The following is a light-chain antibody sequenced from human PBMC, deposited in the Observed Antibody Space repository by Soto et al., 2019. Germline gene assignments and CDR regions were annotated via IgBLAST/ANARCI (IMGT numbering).Light chain of an antibody. Sequence: DIQVTQAPSTLSASVGDRVTVTCRASQSISSWLAWYQQKPGKAPKLLIYAASSLQSGVPSRFSGSGSGTDFTLTISSLQPEDFATYFCQQSFSIPITFGQGTRLEI. V-gene: IGKV1-39*01. CDR2: AAS. CDR1: QSISSW. CDR3: QQSFSIPIT. J-gene: IGKJ5*01.